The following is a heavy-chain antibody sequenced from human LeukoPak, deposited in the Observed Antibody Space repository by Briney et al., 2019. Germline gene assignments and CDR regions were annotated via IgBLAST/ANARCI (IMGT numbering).Heavy chain of an antibody. V-gene: IGHV4-59*01. J-gene: IGHJ4*02. CDR3: ARDTRSYDTSGYYYFDY. Sequence: SETLSLTCAVYGGSFSGYYWSWIRQAPGKGLEWIGYIYSDGTTSYSPSLRSRVTISIDTSRNQFSLKLSSVTAADAAVYYCARDTRSYDTSGYYYFDYWGQGALVTVSS. CDR2: IYSDGTT. D-gene: IGHD3-22*01. CDR1: GGSFSGYY.